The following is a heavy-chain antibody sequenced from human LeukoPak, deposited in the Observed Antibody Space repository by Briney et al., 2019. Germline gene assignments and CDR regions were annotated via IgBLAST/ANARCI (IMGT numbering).Heavy chain of an antibody. V-gene: IGHV3-7*01. CDR1: RFTFSNYW. Sequence: GGSLRLSCAASRFTFSNYWMSWVRQAPGKGLEWVANIKQDGSEKYYVDSVKGRFTISRDNAKNSLYLQMNSVRAEDTAVYHXXXXXXXXDYCSGGSCFWDYWGQGTLVTVSS. CDR3: XXXXXXXDYCSGGSCFWDY. D-gene: IGHD2-15*01. J-gene: IGHJ4*02. CDR2: IKQDGSEK.